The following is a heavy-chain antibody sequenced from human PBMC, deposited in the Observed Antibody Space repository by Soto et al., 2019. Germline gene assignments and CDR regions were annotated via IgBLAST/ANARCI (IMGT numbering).Heavy chain of an antibody. Sequence: GASVKVSCKASGYTFTSYGIIWVRQAPGQGLEWMGWISAYNGNTNYAQKLQGRVTMTTDTYTSTAYMELRCVRSDDTAVYYCARVQGGYYYYGMDVWGQGTTVTVSS. D-gene: IGHD3-16*01. CDR2: ISAYNGNT. J-gene: IGHJ6*02. CDR1: GYTFTSYG. V-gene: IGHV1-18*01. CDR3: ARVQGGYYYYGMDV.